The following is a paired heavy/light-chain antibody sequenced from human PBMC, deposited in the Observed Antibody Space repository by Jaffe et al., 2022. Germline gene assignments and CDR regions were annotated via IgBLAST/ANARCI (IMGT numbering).Light chain of an antibody. CDR1: QYISSY. V-gene: IGKV1-9*01. J-gene: IGKJ4*01. Sequence: DIQLTQSPSFLSASVGDRVTITCRASQYISSYLAWYQKKPGRAPKLLIYVSSILQSGVPLRFSGSGSGTEFTLTISSLQPEDFATYYCQQLHTYPLTFGGGTTVEIK. CDR2: VSS. CDR3: QQLHTYPLT.
Heavy chain of an antibody. V-gene: IGHV4-4*02. Sequence: QVQLQESGPGLVKPSGTLSLTCAVSGGSISSNHRWTWVRQSPGKGLEWIGDIYRTGTTNYNPSLKSRVFISMDMSQNQFSLRLTSLTAADTAVYYCAKSLGYCSAGSCHSLDSWGLGTLVTVSS. J-gene: IGHJ4*02. CDR2: IYRTGTT. CDR3: AKSLGYCSAGSCHSLDS. CDR1: GGSISSNHR. D-gene: IGHD2-15*01.